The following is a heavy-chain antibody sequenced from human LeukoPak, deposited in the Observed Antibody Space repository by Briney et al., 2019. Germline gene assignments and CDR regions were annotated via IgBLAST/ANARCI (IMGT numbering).Heavy chain of an antibody. CDR3: ARGVERAALVPPYYFDF. J-gene: IGHJ4*02. CDR2: INHFGRT. Sequence: SETLSLTCTVYDDSYRDYYWTWIRQLPGKGLEWLGEINHFGRTNYSPSLKSRLTMSVGASRNQFSLTLTSVTAADTAVYYCARGVERAALVPPYYFDFWGQGSLVTVSS. CDR1: DDSYRDYY. D-gene: IGHD5-18*01. V-gene: IGHV4-34*01.